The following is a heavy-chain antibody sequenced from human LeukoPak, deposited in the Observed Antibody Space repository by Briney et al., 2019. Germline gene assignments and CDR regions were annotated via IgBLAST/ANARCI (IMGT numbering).Heavy chain of an antibody. J-gene: IGHJ6*02. Sequence: TSETLSLTCTVSGGSISSYYWSWIRQPPGKGLEWIGYIYYSGSTSTNYNPSLKSRVTISVDTSKNQFSLKLSSVTAADTAVYYCARGANFYYYGMDVWGQGTTVTVSS. V-gene: IGHV4-59*12. CDR1: GGSISSYY. D-gene: IGHD4/OR15-4a*01. CDR3: ARGANFYYYGMDV. CDR2: IYYSGSTST.